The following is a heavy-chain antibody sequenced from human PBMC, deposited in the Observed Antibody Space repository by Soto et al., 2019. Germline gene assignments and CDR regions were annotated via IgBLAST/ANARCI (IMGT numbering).Heavy chain of an antibody. J-gene: IGHJ3*02. D-gene: IGHD1-26*01. V-gene: IGHV3-53*01. Sequence: QPGGSLRLSCAASGFTVSSNYMSWVRQAPGKGLEWVSVIYSGGSTYYADSVKGRFTISRDNSKNTLYLQMNSLRAEDTAVYYCASSSGSTRSGAFDIWGQGTMVTVSS. CDR3: ASSSGSTRSGAFDI. CDR2: IYSGGST. CDR1: GFTVSSNY.